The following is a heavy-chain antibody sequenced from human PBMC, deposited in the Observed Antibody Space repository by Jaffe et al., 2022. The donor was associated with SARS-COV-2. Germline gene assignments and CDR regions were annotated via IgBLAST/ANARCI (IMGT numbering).Heavy chain of an antibody. D-gene: IGHD6-19*01. CDR3: ARSSSGWPWGLDY. J-gene: IGHJ4*02. V-gene: IGHV1-46*04. CDR2: INPSGGTT. Sequence: QVQLVQSGAEVKKPGASVKVSCKASGYTFIRYFMHWVRQAPGQGLEWMGIINPSGGTTTYAQKLQGRVTMTRDTSTTTVYMELTSLRSEDTAVYYCARSSSGWPWGLDYWGQGTLVTVSS. CDR1: GYTFIRYF.